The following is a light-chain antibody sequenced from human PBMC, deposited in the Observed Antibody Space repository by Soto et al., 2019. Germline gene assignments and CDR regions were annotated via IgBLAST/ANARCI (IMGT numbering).Light chain of an antibody. CDR1: SSDVGGYNY. CDR2: DFD. V-gene: IGLV2-11*01. CDR3: SSYAGTL. Sequence: QSALTQPRSVSGSPGQSVTISCTGTSSDVGGYNYVSWYQQHPGKAPKLMIYDFDKRPSGVPDRFPGSKSGNTASLTISGLQAEDEADYYCSSYAGTLFGGGTKLTVL. J-gene: IGLJ2*01.